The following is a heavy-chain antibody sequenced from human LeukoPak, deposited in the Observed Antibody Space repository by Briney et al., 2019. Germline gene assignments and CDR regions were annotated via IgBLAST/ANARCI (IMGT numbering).Heavy chain of an antibody. CDR1: GGTFSSYA. Sequence: SVKVSCKASGGTFSSYAISWVRQAPGQGLEWMGRINPIFGIANYAQKFQGRVTITADKSTSTAYMELSSLRSEDTAVYYCARAIDSSSSHFFDYWGQGTLVTVSS. D-gene: IGHD6-6*01. CDR3: ARAIDSSSSHFFDY. J-gene: IGHJ4*02. CDR2: INPIFGIA. V-gene: IGHV1-69*04.